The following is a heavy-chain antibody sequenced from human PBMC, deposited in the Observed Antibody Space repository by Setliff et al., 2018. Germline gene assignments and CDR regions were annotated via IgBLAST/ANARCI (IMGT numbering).Heavy chain of an antibody. V-gene: IGHV4-61*02. J-gene: IGHJ5*02. Sequence: PSETLSLTCTVSGGSIINSYYWSWIRQPAGKGLEWVGRLHTSGSTNYNPSLKSRVTISVDTSKNQFSLNLSSVTAADTAVYFCARDNTILGATDHWGQGTLVTVSS. CDR2: LHTSGST. CDR3: ARDNTILGATDH. D-gene: IGHD1-26*01. CDR1: GGSIINSYY.